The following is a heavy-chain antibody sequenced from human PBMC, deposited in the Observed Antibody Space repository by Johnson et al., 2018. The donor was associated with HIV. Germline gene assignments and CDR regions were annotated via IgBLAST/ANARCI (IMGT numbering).Heavy chain of an antibody. V-gene: IGHV3-30*02. Sequence: QVQLVESGGGVVQPGGSLRLSCAASGFTFSSYGMHWVRQAPGKGLEWVTFIRYDGSNKYYADSVKGRFPISRDNSKNTLYLQMNSLRAEDTAVYYCAPLGDYYDSSGYYSDAFDIWGQGTMVTVSS. CDR2: IRYDGSNK. J-gene: IGHJ3*02. CDR1: GFTFSSYG. CDR3: APLGDYYDSSGYYSDAFDI. D-gene: IGHD3-22*01.